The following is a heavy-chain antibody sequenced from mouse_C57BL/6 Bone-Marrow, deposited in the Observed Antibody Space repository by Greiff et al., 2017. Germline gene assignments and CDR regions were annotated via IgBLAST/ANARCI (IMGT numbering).Heavy chain of an antibody. J-gene: IGHJ2*01. Sequence: EVQVVESGGGLVKPGGSLKLSCAASGFTFSSYAMSWVRQTPEKRLEWVATISDGGSYTYYPDNVKGRFTISRDNAKNNLYLQMSHLKSEDTAMYYCARDPPYYYGRYFDYWGQGTTLTVSS. CDR2: ISDGGSYT. D-gene: IGHD1-1*01. CDR3: ARDPPYYYGRYFDY. CDR1: GFTFSSYA. V-gene: IGHV5-4*01.